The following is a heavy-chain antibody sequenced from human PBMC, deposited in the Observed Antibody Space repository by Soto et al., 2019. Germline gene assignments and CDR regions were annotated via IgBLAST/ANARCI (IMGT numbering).Heavy chain of an antibody. D-gene: IGHD6-13*01. CDR1: GFSLSTSGMC. CDR2: IDWDDDK. CDR3: ARIQVAAAIRWDYGMDV. V-gene: IGHV2-70*11. Sequence: SGPTLVNPTQTLTLTCTFSGFSLSTSGMCVSWIRQPPGKALEWLARIDWDDDKYYSTSLKTRLTISKDTSKNQVVLTMTNMDPVDTATYYYARIQVAAAIRWDYGMDVWGQGTTVTVSS. J-gene: IGHJ6*02.